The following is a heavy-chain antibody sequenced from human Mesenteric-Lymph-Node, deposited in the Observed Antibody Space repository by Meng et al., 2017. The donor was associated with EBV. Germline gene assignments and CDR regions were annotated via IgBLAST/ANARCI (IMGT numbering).Heavy chain of an antibody. CDR2: IFHSGSA. Sequence: QVPLQGSGPGLVKPSGTLSLPCDVSGGSITSSNWWSWFRQPPGKGLEWIGEIFHSGSAKYNPSLKSRVTISVDKSKNHFSLRLSSVTAADTAVYYCVRRVVVMKEEELDHWGQGTLVTVSS. V-gene: IGHV4-4*02. CDR3: VRRVVVMKEEELDH. J-gene: IGHJ4*02. CDR1: GGSITSSNW. D-gene: IGHD3-22*01.